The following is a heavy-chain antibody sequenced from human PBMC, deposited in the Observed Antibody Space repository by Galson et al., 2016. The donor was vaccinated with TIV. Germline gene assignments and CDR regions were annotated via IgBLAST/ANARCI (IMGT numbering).Heavy chain of an antibody. V-gene: IGHV1-69*04. CDR1: GGTFSSYA. CDR2: IIPILGMT. D-gene: IGHD5-12*01. Sequence: SVKVSCKASGGTFSSYALSWVRQAPGQGLGWMGRIIPILGMTNYAQRFQGRVTITADRSATTAYMELNSLRSEDTAVYYCARSPHSAYGTFSDYWGQGTLVTVSS. CDR3: ARSPHSAYGTFSDY. J-gene: IGHJ4*02.